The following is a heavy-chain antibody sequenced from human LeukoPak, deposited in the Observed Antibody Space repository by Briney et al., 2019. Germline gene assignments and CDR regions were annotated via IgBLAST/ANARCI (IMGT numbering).Heavy chain of an antibody. V-gene: IGHV4-59*11. Sequence: SETLSLTCTVSGGSINSHYWSWIRQPPGKGLEWIGYIYYSGSTNYNPSLKSRVTISVDTSKNQFSLKLSSVTAADTAVYYCARVRTVSYGPLTTMYNWFDPWGQGTLVTVSS. CDR3: ARVRTVSYGPLTTMYNWFDP. D-gene: IGHD5-18*01. CDR2: IYYSGST. CDR1: GGSINSHY. J-gene: IGHJ5*02.